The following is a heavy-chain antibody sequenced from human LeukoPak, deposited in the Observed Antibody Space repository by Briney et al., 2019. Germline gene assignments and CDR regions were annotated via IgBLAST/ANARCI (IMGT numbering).Heavy chain of an antibody. CDR1: GGSFSGYY. CDR3: ARVVPHYYGSDY. J-gene: IGHJ4*02. D-gene: IGHD3-10*01. Sequence: SETLSLTCAVYGGSFSGYYWSWIRQPPGKGLEWNGEINHSGSTNYNPSLKSRVTISVDTSKNQFSLKLSSVTAADTAVYYCARVVPHYYGSDYWGQGTLVTVSS. CDR2: INHSGST. V-gene: IGHV4-34*01.